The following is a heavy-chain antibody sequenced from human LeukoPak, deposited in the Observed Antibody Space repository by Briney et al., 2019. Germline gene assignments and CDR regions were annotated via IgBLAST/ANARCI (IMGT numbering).Heavy chain of an antibody. D-gene: IGHD3-10*01. CDR3: ARDIAIRMVPFDY. CDR1: GFTFSSYS. CDR2: ISSSSSYI. Sequence: KPGGSLRLSCAASGFTFSSYSMNWVRQAPGKGLEWVSSISSSSSYIYYADSVKGRFTISRDNAKNSLYLQMNSLRAEDTAVYYCARDIAIRMVPFDYWGQGTLVTVSS. J-gene: IGHJ4*02. V-gene: IGHV3-21*01.